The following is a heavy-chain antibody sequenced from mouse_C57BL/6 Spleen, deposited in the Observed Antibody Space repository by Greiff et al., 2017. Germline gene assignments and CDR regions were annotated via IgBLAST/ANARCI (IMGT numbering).Heavy chain of an antibody. D-gene: IGHD1-1*01. Sequence: VQLQQSGAELVRPGASVTLSCKASGYTFTDYEMHWVKQTPVHGLEWIGAIDPETGGTAYNQKFKGKAILTADKSSSTAYMELRSLTSEDSAVYYFTRYYGIIFYWYFDVWGTGTTVTVSS. J-gene: IGHJ1*03. CDR3: TRYYGIIFYWYFDV. CDR2: IDPETGGT. CDR1: GYTFTDYE. V-gene: IGHV1-15*01.